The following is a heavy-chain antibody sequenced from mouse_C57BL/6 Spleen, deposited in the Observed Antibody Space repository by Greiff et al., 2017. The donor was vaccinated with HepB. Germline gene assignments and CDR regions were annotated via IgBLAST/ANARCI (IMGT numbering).Heavy chain of an antibody. Sequence: EVQLQQSGPGLVKPSQSLSLTCSVTGYSITSGYYWNWIRQFPGNKLEWMGYISYDGSNNYNPSLKNRISITRDTSKNQFFLKLNSVTTEDTATYYCARDQLRLRGAMDYLGQGTSVTVSS. D-gene: IGHD3-2*02. V-gene: IGHV3-6*01. CDR2: ISYDGSN. J-gene: IGHJ4*01. CDR3: ARDQLRLRGAMDY. CDR1: GYSITSGYY.